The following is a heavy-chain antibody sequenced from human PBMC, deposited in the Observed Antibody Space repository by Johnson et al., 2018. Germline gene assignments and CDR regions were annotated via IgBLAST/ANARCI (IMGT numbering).Heavy chain of an antibody. D-gene: IGHD5-24*01. Sequence: VQLVQSGGGLVQPGGSLRLSCAASGFSFSSFWMTWVRQAPGKGLAWVSGISWASGIIGYADSVKGRFPISRDNANNSLYLQMNSLSDEDTALYYCAKARGRDGYNRDAFDSWGQGTMVTVSS. V-gene: IGHV3-9*01. CDR1: GFSFSSFW. J-gene: IGHJ3*02. CDR2: ISWASGII. CDR3: AKARGRDGYNRDAFDS.